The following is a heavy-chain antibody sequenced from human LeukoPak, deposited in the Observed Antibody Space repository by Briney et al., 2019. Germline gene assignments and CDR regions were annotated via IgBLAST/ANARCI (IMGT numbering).Heavy chain of an antibody. CDR2: ISTSSNRI. CDR3: ARVSAPGTSGWYFGY. D-gene: IGHD6-19*01. CDR1: GFTFSSYG. Sequence: GGSLRLSCAASGFTFSSYGMNWDRQAPGKGLEWVSYISTSSNRIDYADSVKGRFTMSRDNAKNLLYLQMNSLRDEDTAMYYCARVSAPGTSGWYFGYWGQGTLVTVSS. J-gene: IGHJ4*02. V-gene: IGHV3-48*02.